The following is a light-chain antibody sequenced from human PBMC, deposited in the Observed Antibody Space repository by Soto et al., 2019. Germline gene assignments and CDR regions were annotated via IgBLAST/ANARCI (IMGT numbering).Light chain of an antibody. CDR3: QQYSMAPLT. CDR2: DAS. CDR1: LTISDNY. V-gene: IGKV3-20*01. Sequence: EIVLTPSPGTLSLSPGERATLSCRASLTISDNYLAWYQQKSGQAPRLVIYDASNRATGIPDRFSASGSGTDFTLTISRLEPEDCAVYYCQQYSMAPLTFGQGTKVDIK. J-gene: IGKJ1*01.